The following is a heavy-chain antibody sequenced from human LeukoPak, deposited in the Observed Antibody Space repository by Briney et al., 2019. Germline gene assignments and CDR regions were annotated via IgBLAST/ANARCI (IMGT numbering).Heavy chain of an antibody. CDR1: GGSVSSGNYY. V-gene: IGHV4-61*01. D-gene: IGHD1-26*01. J-gene: IGHJ5*01. Sequence: SGTLSLTCTVSGGSVSSGNYYWSWIRQPPGKGLEWIGYIYYSGSTNYNPSLKSRVTILVDTSKNQFSLKLSSVTAADTAVYYCARGLYYSGSQILDSWGQGTLVTVSS. CDR3: ARGLYYSGSQILDS. CDR2: IYYSGST.